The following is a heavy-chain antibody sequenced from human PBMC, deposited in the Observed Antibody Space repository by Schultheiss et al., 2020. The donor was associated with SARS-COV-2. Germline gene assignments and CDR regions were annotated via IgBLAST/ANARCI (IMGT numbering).Heavy chain of an antibody. V-gene: IGHV3-74*01. CDR3: ARGTPATLDT. D-gene: IGHD1-1*01. CDR2: IISDGSST. CDR1: GLTFSKAW. J-gene: IGHJ5*02. Sequence: GESLKISCAVSGLTFSKAWMTWVRQAPGKGLVWVSRIISDGSSTTYADSVRGRFTISRDNAKNTLYLQMNSLRAEDTAVYYCARGTPATLDTWGQGTLVTVSS.